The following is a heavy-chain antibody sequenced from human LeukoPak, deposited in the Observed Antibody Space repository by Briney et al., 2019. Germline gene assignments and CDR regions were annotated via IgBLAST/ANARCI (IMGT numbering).Heavy chain of an antibody. Sequence: GGSLRLSCAASGFTFSSYSMNWVRQAPGKGLVWVSRINSDGSSTNYADSVKGRFTISRDNAKNTLYLQMNSLRAEDTAVYFCARIASGNYLGVYYFDYWGQGTLVTVSS. CDR3: ARIASGNYLGVYYFDY. CDR2: INSDGSST. CDR1: GFTFSSYS. D-gene: IGHD1-26*01. J-gene: IGHJ4*02. V-gene: IGHV3-74*01.